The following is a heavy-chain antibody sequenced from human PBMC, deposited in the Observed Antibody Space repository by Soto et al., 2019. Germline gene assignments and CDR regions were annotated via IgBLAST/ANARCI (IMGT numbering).Heavy chain of an antibody. D-gene: IGHD6-19*01. V-gene: IGHV3-23*01. J-gene: IGHJ4*02. Sequence: EVQLLESGGGLVQPGGSLRLSCAASGFTFSSYAMSWVRQAPGKGLEWVSAISGSGGSAYYADSVKGRFTISRDNSKNTLYLQMNSLRGEDTAVYYCAKDSYSSGWSTFDYRGQGTLVTVSS. CDR3: AKDSYSSGWSTFDY. CDR2: ISGSGGSA. CDR1: GFTFSSYA.